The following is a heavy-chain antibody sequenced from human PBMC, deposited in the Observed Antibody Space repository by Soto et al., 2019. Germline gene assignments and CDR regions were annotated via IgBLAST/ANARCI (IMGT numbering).Heavy chain of an antibody. CDR1: GDSINSTDW. J-gene: IGHJ4*02. D-gene: IGHD3-16*01. CDR2: IYHGGNI. V-gene: IGHV4-4*02. CDR3: ARDHANSAYWAFDY. Sequence: QVQLQESGPGLVKPSGTLSLTCAVSGDSINSTDWWNWVRQSPGKGLEWIGEIYHGGNISYNPSLKSRVTISMDKSKNQFSLNLFYVTAADTAVYYCARDHANSAYWAFDYWGQGALVTVSS.